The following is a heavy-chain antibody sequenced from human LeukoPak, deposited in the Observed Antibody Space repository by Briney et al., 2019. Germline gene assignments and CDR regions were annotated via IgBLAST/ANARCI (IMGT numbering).Heavy chain of an antibody. V-gene: IGHV4-39*01. CDR3: ARLVAAADHAEYFQH. Sequence: KPSETRSLTCTVSGGSISSSSYYWGWIRQPPGKGLEWIGSIYYSGSTYYNPSLKSRVTISVDTSKNQFSLKLSSVTAADTAVYYCARLVAAADHAEYFQHWGQGTLVTVSS. CDR2: IYYSGST. CDR1: GGSISSSSYY. J-gene: IGHJ1*01. D-gene: IGHD6-13*01.